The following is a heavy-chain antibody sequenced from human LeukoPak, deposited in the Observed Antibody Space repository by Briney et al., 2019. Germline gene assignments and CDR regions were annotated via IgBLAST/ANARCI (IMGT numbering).Heavy chain of an antibody. J-gene: IGHJ4*02. D-gene: IGHD6-19*01. CDR2: IYTSGST. CDR1: GGSISSYY. CDR3: ARGGYSSGWWDY. Sequence: SETLSLTCTVSGGSISSYYWSWIRRPAGKGLEWIGRIYTSGSTNYNPSLKSRVTMSVDTSKSQFSLKLSSVTAADTAVYYCARGGYSSGWWDYWGQGTLVTVSS. V-gene: IGHV4-4*07.